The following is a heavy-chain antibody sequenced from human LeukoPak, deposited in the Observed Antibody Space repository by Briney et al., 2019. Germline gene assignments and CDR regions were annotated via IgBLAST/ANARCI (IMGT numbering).Heavy chain of an antibody. CDR1: GGSISSYY. D-gene: IGHD5-12*01. Sequence: PSETLSLTCTVSGGSISSYYWSWIRQPPGKGLEWIGYIYYSGSTNYNPSLKSRVTISVDTSKNQFSLKLSSVTAADTAVYYCARIVATIKAFDIWGQGTMVTVSS. J-gene: IGHJ3*02. V-gene: IGHV4-59*08. CDR2: IYYSGST. CDR3: ARIVATIKAFDI.